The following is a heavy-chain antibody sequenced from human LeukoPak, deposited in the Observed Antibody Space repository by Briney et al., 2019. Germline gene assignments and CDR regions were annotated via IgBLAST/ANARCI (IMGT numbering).Heavy chain of an antibody. V-gene: IGHV4-38-2*02. CDR2: IYHSGST. D-gene: IGHD2-21*01. Sequence: SETLSLTCNVSDYSVSSGYYWAWIRQPPGKGLEWIGNIYHSGSTYYNPSFKSRVTISVDTSKNQFSLRLNSVTAADTAVYYCAREVIAGDAFDIWGQGTMVTVSS. CDR3: AREVIAGDAFDI. J-gene: IGHJ3*02. CDR1: DYSVSSGYY.